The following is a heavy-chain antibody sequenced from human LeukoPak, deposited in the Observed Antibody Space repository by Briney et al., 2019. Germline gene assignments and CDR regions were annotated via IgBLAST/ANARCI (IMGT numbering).Heavy chain of an antibody. V-gene: IGHV4-39*07. CDR3: ARAPPLSIAARPVYYFDY. Sequence: PSETLSLTCTVSGGSISSSSYYWGWIRQPPGKGLEWIGSIYYSGSTYYNPSLKSRVTISVDTSKNQFSLKLSSVTAADTAVYYCARAPPLSIAARPVYYFDYWGQGTLVTVSS. CDR2: IYYSGST. J-gene: IGHJ4*02. CDR1: GGSISSSSYY. D-gene: IGHD6-6*01.